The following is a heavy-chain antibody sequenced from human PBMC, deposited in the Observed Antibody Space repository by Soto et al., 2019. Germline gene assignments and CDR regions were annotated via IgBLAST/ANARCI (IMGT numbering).Heavy chain of an antibody. J-gene: IGHJ4*02. V-gene: IGHV4-39*01. CDR1: GGSISSSSYY. D-gene: IGHD3-16*01. Sequence: PSETLSLTCTVSGGSISSSSYYWGWTRQPPGKGLEWIGSIYYSGSTYYNPSPKSRVTISVDTSKNQFSLKLSSVTAADTAVYYCAGGRSLGYYFDYWGQGALVTVSS. CDR3: AGGRSLGYYFDY. CDR2: IYYSGST.